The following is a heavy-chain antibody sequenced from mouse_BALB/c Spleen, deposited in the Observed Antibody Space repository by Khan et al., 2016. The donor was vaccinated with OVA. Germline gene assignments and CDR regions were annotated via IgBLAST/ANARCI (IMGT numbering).Heavy chain of an antibody. V-gene: IGHV9-3-1*01. CDR1: GYTFTNYG. Sequence: QLVQSGPELKKPGETVKISCKASGYTFTNYGLNWVKQAPGKGLQWMGWINTNTGEPTYAVDFKGRFAFSLETSASTAKLQNNDLNNEDTATYFCARPPYFSYVMVYWGQGTSVTVSS. J-gene: IGHJ4*01. CDR3: ARPPYFSYVMVY. CDR2: INTNTGEP. D-gene: IGHD2-10*01.